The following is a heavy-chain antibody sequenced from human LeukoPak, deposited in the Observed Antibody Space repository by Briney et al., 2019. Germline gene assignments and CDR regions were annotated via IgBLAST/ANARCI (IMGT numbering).Heavy chain of an antibody. J-gene: IGHJ4*02. Sequence: SETLSLTCAVYGGSFSGYYWSCIRQHPGKGREWIGEINHSGSTNYNPSLKSRVTISVDTSKNQFSLKLSSVTAADTAVYYCARDSMVRGEEFDYWGQGTLVTVSS. D-gene: IGHD3-10*01. V-gene: IGHV4-34*01. CDR3: ARDSMVRGEEFDY. CDR2: INHSGST. CDR1: GGSFSGYY.